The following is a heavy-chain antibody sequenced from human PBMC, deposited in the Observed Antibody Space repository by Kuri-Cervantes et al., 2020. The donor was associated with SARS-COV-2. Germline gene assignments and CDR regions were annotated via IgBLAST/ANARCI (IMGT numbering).Heavy chain of an antibody. D-gene: IGHD5-18*01. CDR1: GESFSGYY. CDR3: ARLGGYRSGYNWFDP. V-gene: IGHV4-34*01. CDR2: VNHRGST. Sequence: GSLRLSCAFYGESFSGYYWNWIRQSPGKGLEWIGEVNHRGSTNYNPSLKSRVTISAGTSNKQFSLNLTSVTAADTAVYYCARLGGYRSGYNWFDPWGQGTLVTVSS. J-gene: IGHJ5*02.